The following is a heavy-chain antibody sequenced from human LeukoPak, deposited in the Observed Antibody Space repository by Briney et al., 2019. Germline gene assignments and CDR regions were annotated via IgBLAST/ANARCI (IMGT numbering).Heavy chain of an antibody. CDR2: INTDGTVT. D-gene: IGHD6-19*01. V-gene: IGHV3-74*01. CDR1: GFTSSKYW. J-gene: IGHJ4*02. CDR3: ATKQWLAPPPDS. Sequence: GGSLRLSCAASGFTSSKYWMLWVRQAPGKGLESVSRINTDGTVTTYADSVKGRFTVPRDNADNTMFLQMNSVRDEDTAVYYCATKQWLAPPPDSWGQGTPVTVSS.